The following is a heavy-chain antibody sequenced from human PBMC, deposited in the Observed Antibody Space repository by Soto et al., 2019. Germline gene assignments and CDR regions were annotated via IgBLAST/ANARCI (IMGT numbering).Heavy chain of an antibody. CDR3: AREGEQWPTYYYYYMVL. J-gene: IGHJ6*03. D-gene: IGHD6-19*01. V-gene: IGHV1-3*01. CDR2: INAANGNT. CDR1: GYSFTNYA. Sequence: GFSVKVSRKASGYSFTNYALHWGRQAPGQRLEWMGWINAANGNTKYSQKFQGRVTITRDTSASTAYMELSSLRSEDTAVYYCAREGEQWPTYYYYYMVLWGKGTTVTVSS.